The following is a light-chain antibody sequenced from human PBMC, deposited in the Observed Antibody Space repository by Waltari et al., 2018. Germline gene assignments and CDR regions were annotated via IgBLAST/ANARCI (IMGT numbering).Light chain of an antibody. CDR1: QGIRND. Sequence: AIQMTQSPSSLSASVGDRVTITCRASQGIRNDLGGYQQKPGKAQKFRIYAASSLQTGVPSRFSGSGSGTDFTLTISSLQPEDFATYYCLQDYNYPRTFGQGTKVDIK. CDR2: AAS. J-gene: IGKJ1*01. V-gene: IGKV1-6*01. CDR3: LQDYNYPRT.